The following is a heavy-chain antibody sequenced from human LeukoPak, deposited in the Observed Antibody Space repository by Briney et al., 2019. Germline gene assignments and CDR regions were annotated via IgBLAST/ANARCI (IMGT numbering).Heavy chain of an antibody. CDR3: ASRGYCSGGSCYGFDY. CDR2: IYPGDSDT. CDR1: GYSFTSYW. J-gene: IGHJ4*02. D-gene: IGHD2-15*01. V-gene: IGHV5-51*01. Sequence: LGESLKISCKGSGYSFTSYWIGWVRQMPGKGLEWMGIIYPGDSDTRYSPSFQGQVTIPADKSISTAYLQWSSLKASDTAMYYCASRGYCSGGSCYGFDYWGQGTLVTVSS.